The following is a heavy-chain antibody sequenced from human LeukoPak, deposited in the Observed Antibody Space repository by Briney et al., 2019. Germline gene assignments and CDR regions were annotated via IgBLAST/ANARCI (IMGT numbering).Heavy chain of an antibody. J-gene: IGHJ1*01. CDR2: ISSGDRT. CDR1: GFTFSSYA. D-gene: IGHD3-9*01. CDR3: AKDASASPYFHWFDS. Sequence: GGSLRLSCAASGFTFSSYAMNWVRQPPGKGLEWVAGISSGDRTFHAESVKGRFTISRDKSKDTLYLQMNSLRAEDTAVYYCAKDASASPYFHWFDSWGQGTQVIVSS. V-gene: IGHV3-23*01.